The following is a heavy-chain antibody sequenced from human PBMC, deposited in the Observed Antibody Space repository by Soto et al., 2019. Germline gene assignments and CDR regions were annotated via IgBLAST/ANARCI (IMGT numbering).Heavy chain of an antibody. CDR1: GYTLTELS. Sequence: VSVKVCCKVSGYTLTELSMHWVRQAPGKGLEWMGGFDPEDGETIYAQKFQGRVTMTEDTSTDTAYMELSSLRSEDTAVYYCATVGELPYYYYGMDVWGQGTTVTVSS. D-gene: IGHD1-7*01. V-gene: IGHV1-24*01. CDR3: ATVGELPYYYYGMDV. CDR2: FDPEDGET. J-gene: IGHJ6*02.